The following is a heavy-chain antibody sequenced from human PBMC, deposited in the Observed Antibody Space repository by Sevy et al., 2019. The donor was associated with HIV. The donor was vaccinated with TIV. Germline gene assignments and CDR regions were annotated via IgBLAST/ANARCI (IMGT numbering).Heavy chain of an antibody. CDR3: TTDPYSGSFDY. CDR1: GFTFSNAW. Sequence: GGSLRLSCAASGFTFSNAWMSWVRQAPGKGLEWVGRIKSKTDGGTTDYAAPVKGRFTITRDDSINTLYLQMNSLKTEDRAVYYCTTDPYSGSFDYWGQGTLVTVSS. V-gene: IGHV3-15*01. CDR2: IKSKTDGGTT. J-gene: IGHJ4*02. D-gene: IGHD1-26*01.